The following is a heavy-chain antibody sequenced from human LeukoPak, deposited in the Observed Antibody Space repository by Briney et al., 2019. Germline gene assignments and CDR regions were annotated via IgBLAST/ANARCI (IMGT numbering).Heavy chain of an antibody. Sequence: QPGESLRLSCVASGLSISGQWMNWVRQAPGQGLEWVANIKHDGSEEYYVDSVKGRFTVSRDDGRNSVSLQMNSVRAEDTAVYCCGYTNNFYHWGQGTLVVVSS. CDR3: GYTNNFYH. CDR2: IKHDGSEE. V-gene: IGHV3-7*01. CDR1: GLSISGQW. J-gene: IGHJ4*02. D-gene: IGHD3-16*02.